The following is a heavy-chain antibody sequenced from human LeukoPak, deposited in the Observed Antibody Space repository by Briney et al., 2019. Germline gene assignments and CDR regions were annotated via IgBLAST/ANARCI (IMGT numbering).Heavy chain of an antibody. CDR1: GFTFSSYW. CDR3: ARVPGDYYYMDV. J-gene: IGHJ6*03. CDR2: ISSSSSYI. Sequence: GGSLRLSCAASGFTFSSYWMSWVRQAPGKGLEWVSSISSSSSYIYYADSVKGRFTISRDNAKNSLYLQMNSLRAEDTAVYYCARVPGDYYYMDVWGKGTTVTVSS. V-gene: IGHV3-21*01.